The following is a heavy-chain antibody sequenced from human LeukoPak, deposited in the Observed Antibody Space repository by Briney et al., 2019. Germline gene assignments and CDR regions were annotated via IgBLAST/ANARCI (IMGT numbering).Heavy chain of an antibody. V-gene: IGHV1-3*01. D-gene: IGHD1-1*01. Sequence: ASVKVSCKASGYTFTSYAMQWVRQAPGQRLEWMGWINAGNGNTKYSQKFQDRVTITRDTSASTAYMELTSLKSDDTAVYYCVRFENWNDPSGYQEYWGQGTLVTVSS. CDR2: INAGNGNT. J-gene: IGHJ4*02. CDR3: VRFENWNDPSGYQEY. CDR1: GYTFTSYA.